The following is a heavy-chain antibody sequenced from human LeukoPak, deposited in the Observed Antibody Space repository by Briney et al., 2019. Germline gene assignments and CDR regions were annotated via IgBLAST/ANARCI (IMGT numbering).Heavy chain of an antibody. CDR3: ARQKDDGSGYYNSYFDH. CDR2: IYYSGST. D-gene: IGHD3-22*01. V-gene: IGHV4-59*08. CDR1: GGSNSSYY. Sequence: PSETLSLTCTVSGGSNSSYYWSWIQQPPGKALEWIGYIYYSGSTNYNPSLKSRVTISVDTSKNQFSLKLSSVTAADTAVYYCARQKDDGSGYYNSYFDHWGQGTLVTVSS. J-gene: IGHJ4*02.